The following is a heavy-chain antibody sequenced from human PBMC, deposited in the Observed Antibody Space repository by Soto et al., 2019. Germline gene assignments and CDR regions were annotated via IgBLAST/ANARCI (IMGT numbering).Heavy chain of an antibody. J-gene: IGHJ5*02. CDR2: INPNSGAS. CDR3: ARVMTTVTTGELDP. D-gene: IGHD4-17*01. CDR1: GYTFTVYY. Sequence: ASLKGYCKASGYTFTVYYLHCLRQAPGQGLEWMGWINPNSGASKDAQKFQGRVTMSSDTATNTAYLELSRLRSDDTAVYYCARVMTTVTTGELDPWGQGTLVTVSS. V-gene: IGHV1-2*02.